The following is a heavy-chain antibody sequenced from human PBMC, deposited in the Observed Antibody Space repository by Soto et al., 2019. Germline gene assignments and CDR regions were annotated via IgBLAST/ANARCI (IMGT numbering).Heavy chain of an antibody. Sequence: QVQLVQSGAEVKNPGASVKVSCKASGYTFTGYYMHWVRQAPGQGLEWMGWINPNSGGTNYAQRFQGRVSMTSDTSISTAYMDLSRLRYDDTAVYYCAEYSSSRGVDWGQGTLVTVSS. CDR2: INPNSGGT. CDR1: GYTFTGYY. CDR3: AEYSSSRGVD. D-gene: IGHD6-13*01. J-gene: IGHJ4*02. V-gene: IGHV1-2*02.